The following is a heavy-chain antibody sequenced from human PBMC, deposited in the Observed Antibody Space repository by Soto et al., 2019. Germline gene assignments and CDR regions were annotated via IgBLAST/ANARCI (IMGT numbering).Heavy chain of an antibody. D-gene: IGHD1-26*01. J-gene: IGHJ4*02. V-gene: IGHV3-23*01. CDR1: AFTFRNYA. Sequence: EVQLLESGGGLVQPGGSLRLSCAASAFTFRNYAMSWVRQAPGKGLEWVSGISGSGDTTYYADSVKGRFTISRDNSKNTLYLQMNSLRAEDTAVYYCAKGEGALDYWGQGTLVSVSS. CDR2: ISGSGDTT. CDR3: AKGEGALDY.